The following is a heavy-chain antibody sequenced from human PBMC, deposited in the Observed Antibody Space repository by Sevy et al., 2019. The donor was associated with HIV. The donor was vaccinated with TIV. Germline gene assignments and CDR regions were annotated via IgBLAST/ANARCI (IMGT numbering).Heavy chain of an antibody. CDR3: ARNRDHNDAFDI. V-gene: IGHV4-39*01. J-gene: IGHJ3*02. CDR1: GGSISSSSYY. D-gene: IGHD2-21*01. CDR2: IYYSGST. Sequence: SETLSLTCTVSGGSISSSSYYWGWIRQPPGNGLEWIGSIYYSGSTYYNPSLKSRVTISVDTSKNQFSLKLSSVTAAETAVYYCARNRDHNDAFDIWGQGTPVTVSS.